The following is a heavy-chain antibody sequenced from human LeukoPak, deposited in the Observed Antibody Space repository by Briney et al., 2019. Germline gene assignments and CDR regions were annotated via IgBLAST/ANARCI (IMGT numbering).Heavy chain of an antibody. CDR2: IIPIFGTA. D-gene: IGHD3-9*01. Sequence: GASVKVSCKASGGTFSSYAISWVRQAPGQGLEWMGGIIPIFGTANYAQKFQGRVTITADESTSTAYMELSRLRSEDTAVYYCARPGYDILTGYYGNWFDPWGQGTLVTVSS. V-gene: IGHV1-69*13. CDR3: ARPGYDILTGYYGNWFDP. J-gene: IGHJ5*02. CDR1: GGTFSSYA.